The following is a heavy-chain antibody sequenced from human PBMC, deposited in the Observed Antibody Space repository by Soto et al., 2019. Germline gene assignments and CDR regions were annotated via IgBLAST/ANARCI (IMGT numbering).Heavy chain of an antibody. CDR1: GGSISSSSYY. V-gene: IGHV4-39*01. CDR3: ASSSIAVAHTGYYYYGMDV. CDR2: IYYSGST. Sequence: SETLSLTCTVSGGSISSSSYYWGWIRQPPGKGLEWIGSIYYSGSTYYNPSLKSRVTISVDTSKNQFSLKLSSVTAADTAVYYCASSSIAVAHTGYYYYGMDVWGQGTTVTVSS. J-gene: IGHJ6*02. D-gene: IGHD6-19*01.